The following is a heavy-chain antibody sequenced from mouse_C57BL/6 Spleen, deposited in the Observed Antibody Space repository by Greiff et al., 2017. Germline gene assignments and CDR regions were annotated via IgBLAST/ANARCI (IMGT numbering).Heavy chain of an antibody. CDR1: GYTFTSYG. CDR3: ARGITTVVAPYFDV. J-gene: IGHJ1*03. V-gene: IGHV1-81*01. Sequence: VQLQQSGAELARPGASVKLSCKASGYTFTSYGISWVKQRTGQGLEWIGEIYPRSGNTYYNEKFKGKATLTADKSSSTAYMELRSLTSEDSAVYFCARGITTVVAPYFDVWGTGTTVTVSS. CDR2: IYPRSGNT. D-gene: IGHD1-1*01.